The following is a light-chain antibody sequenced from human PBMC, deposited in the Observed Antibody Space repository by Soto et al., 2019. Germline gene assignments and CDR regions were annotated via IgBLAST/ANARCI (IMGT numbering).Light chain of an antibody. CDR1: QSVSSY. V-gene: IGKV3D-15*01. Sequence: EIVLTQSPGTLSLSPGERSTLSCMASQSVSSYLAWYQQKPCQAPRLLIYDASTRATGIPASFSGSGSGTEFTLTISSLQSEDFAVYYCQQYNNWPPLTFGGGTKVDIK. J-gene: IGKJ4*01. CDR3: QQYNNWPPLT. CDR2: DAS.